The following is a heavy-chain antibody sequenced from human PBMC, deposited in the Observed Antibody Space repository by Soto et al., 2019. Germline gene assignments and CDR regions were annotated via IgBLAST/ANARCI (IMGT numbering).Heavy chain of an antibody. CDR3: AKDSVAATQMDLSRVDYYYYGMDV. D-gene: IGHD2-15*01. J-gene: IGHJ6*02. Sequence: GGSLRLSCAASGFTFSSYGMHWVRQAPGKGLEWVAVISYDGSNKYYADSVKGRFTISRDNSKNTLYLQMNSLRAEDTAVYYCAKDSVAATQMDLSRVDYYYYGMDVWGQGTTVTVSS. V-gene: IGHV3-30*18. CDR1: GFTFSSYG. CDR2: ISYDGSNK.